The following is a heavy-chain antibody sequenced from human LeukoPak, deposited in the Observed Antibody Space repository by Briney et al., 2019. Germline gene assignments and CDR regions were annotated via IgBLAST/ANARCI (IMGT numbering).Heavy chain of an antibody. J-gene: IGHJ5*01. CDR2: ISAYNGNT. D-gene: IGHD6-6*01. CDR1: VYTFTSYG. V-gene: IGHV1-18*01. CDR3: ARDAPYSSSTFDP. Sequence: ASVKVSCKPSVYTFTSYGISWVPQAPGEGVGWVGWISAYNGNTKYAQKLQGRVTMTTDTSTSTAYMELRSLRSDDTAVYYCARDAPYSSSTFDPWGQGTLVTVSS.